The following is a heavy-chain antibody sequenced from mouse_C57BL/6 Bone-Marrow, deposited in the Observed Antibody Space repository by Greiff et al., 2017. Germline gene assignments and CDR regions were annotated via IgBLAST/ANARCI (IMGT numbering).Heavy chain of an antibody. CDR1: GFSLSTSGMG. CDR2: IYWDDDK. Sequence: QVTLKECGPGILQSSQTLSLTCSFSGFSLSTSGMGVSWLRQPSGKGLEWLAHIYWDDDKRYNPSLKSRLTISKDTSSTQGFLKITRVDTADTATYYCARRCYGSRYARDYWGEGTSVNVAT. D-gene: IGHD1-1*01. J-gene: IGHJ4*01. CDR3: ARRCYGSRYARDY. V-gene: IGHV8-12*01.